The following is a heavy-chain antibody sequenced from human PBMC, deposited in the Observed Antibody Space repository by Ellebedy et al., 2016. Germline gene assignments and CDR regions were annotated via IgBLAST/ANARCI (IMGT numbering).Heavy chain of an antibody. CDR3: ARSERGYSYGSPNWFDP. Sequence: SETLSLXCTVSGGSISSGDYYWSWIRQPPVKGLEWIGYIYYSGSTYYNPSLKSRVTISVDTSKNQFSLKLSSVTAADTAVYYCARSERGYSYGSPNWFDPWGQGTLVTVSS. CDR1: GGSISSGDYY. V-gene: IGHV4-30-4*01. D-gene: IGHD5-18*01. CDR2: IYYSGST. J-gene: IGHJ5*02.